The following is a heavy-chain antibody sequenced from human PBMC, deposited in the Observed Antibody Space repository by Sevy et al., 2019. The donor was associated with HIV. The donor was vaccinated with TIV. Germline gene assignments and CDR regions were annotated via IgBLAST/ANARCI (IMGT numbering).Heavy chain of an antibody. D-gene: IGHD3-10*01. CDR1: GYTFTSYG. V-gene: IGHV1-18*01. J-gene: IGHJ4*02. Sequence: ASVKVSCKASGYTFTSYGISWVRQAPGQGLEWMGWISAYNGDINYSQKLQGRLTMTTDTSTSTADMELRSLRSDDTAVYFWARSGGSGSYSDFDYWGQGTLVTVSS. CDR3: ARSGGSGSYSDFDY. CDR2: ISAYNGDI.